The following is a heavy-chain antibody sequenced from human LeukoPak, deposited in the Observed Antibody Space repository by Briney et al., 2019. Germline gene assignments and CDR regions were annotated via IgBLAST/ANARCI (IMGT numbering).Heavy chain of an antibody. Sequence: PSETLSLTCTVSGGSISSSSYYWGWIRQPPGKGLEWIGEINHSGSTNYNPSLKSRVTISVDTSKNQFSLKLSSVTAADTAVYYCARGRSSGRYIDYWGQGTLVTVSS. CDR1: GGSISSSSYY. D-gene: IGHD6-19*01. CDR3: ARGRSSGRYIDY. J-gene: IGHJ4*02. V-gene: IGHV4-39*07. CDR2: INHSGST.